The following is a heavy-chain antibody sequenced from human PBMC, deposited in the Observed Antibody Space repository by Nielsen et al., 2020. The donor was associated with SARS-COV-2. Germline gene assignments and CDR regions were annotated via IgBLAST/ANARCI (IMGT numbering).Heavy chain of an antibody. Sequence: GESLKISCAASGFTFNIYAMAWVRRAPGRGLEWVSGTSASGASTYYADSVKGRFTISRDNSKNTLYLQMNSLRAEDTAVYYCAKKDGSRSYGVDYWGQGTLVTVSS. CDR1: GFTFNIYA. D-gene: IGHD1-26*01. CDR3: AKKDGSRSYGVDY. J-gene: IGHJ4*02. V-gene: IGHV3-23*01. CDR2: TSASGAST.